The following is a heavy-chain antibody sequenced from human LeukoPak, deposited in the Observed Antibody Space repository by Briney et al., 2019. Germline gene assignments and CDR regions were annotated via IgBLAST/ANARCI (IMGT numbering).Heavy chain of an antibody. CDR3: ARDGWELLGEDAFDI. J-gene: IGHJ3*02. V-gene: IGHV4-59*01. CDR1: GGSISSYY. D-gene: IGHD1-26*01. CDR2: IYYSGST. Sequence: PSETLSLTCTVSGGSISSYYWSWIRQPPGKGLEGIGYIYYSGSTNYNPSLKSRVTISVDTSKNQFSLKLSSVTAADTAVYYCARDGWELLGEDAFDIWGQGTMVTVSS.